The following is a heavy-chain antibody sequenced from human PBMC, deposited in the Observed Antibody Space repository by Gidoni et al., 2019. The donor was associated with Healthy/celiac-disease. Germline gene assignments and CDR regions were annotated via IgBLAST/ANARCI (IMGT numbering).Heavy chain of an antibody. CDR3: AKEPQILRYFDWLSTGTYFDY. D-gene: IGHD3-9*01. CDR2: ISYDGSNK. CDR1: GFTFSSYG. Sequence: QVQLVESGGGVVQPGRSLRLSCAASGFTFSSYGMHWVRQAPGKGLEWVAVISYDGSNKYYADSVKGRFTSSRDNSKNTLYLQMNSLRAEDTAVYYCAKEPQILRYFDWLSTGTYFDYWGQGTLVTVSS. J-gene: IGHJ4*02. V-gene: IGHV3-30*18.